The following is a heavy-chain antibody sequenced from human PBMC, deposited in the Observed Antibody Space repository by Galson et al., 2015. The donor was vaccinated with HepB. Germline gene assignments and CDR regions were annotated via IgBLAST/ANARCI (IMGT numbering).Heavy chain of an antibody. Sequence: SVKVSCKVSGHTLTELSIHWVRQAPGKGLEGMGGFDTEDDEAVYAQNFKGRITMTADTSRDTAYMELSSLRSGDTAVYYCATAAGRPYKSGSHPKNYWGQGTLVTVSS. CDR2: FDTEDDEA. CDR3: ATAAGRPYKSGSHPKNY. CDR1: GHTLTELS. V-gene: IGHV1-24*01. D-gene: IGHD3-10*01. J-gene: IGHJ4*02.